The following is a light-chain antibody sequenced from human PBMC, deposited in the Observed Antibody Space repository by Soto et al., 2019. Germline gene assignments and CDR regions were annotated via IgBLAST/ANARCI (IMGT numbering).Light chain of an antibody. CDR3: QQSYDTPYT. J-gene: IGKJ2*01. CDR1: RTISTY. Sequence: DIQMTQSPSSLSASVGDRVTITCRASRTISTYLNWYQQKPGKAPNLLIYSAYILQDGVPSRFSGSGSGTDFTLTISSLPPEDFATYYCQQSYDTPYTFGQGSKLEIK. V-gene: IGKV1-39*01. CDR2: SAY.